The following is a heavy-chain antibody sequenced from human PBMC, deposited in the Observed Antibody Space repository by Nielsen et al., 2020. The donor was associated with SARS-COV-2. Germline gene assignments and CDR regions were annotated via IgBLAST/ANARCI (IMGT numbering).Heavy chain of an antibody. CDR3: ARNGHGGYDWSPRYFDL. CDR1: GFTFSDYY. J-gene: IGHJ2*01. Sequence: GESLKISCAASGFTFSDYYMSWVRQSPGRGLEWGSYINTPATIYYADSLKGRFTISRDNPKNSLYLQMNSLRAEDTAVYYCARNGHGGYDWSPRYFDLWGRGTLVTVSS. D-gene: IGHD5-12*01. V-gene: IGHV3-11*01. CDR2: INTPATI.